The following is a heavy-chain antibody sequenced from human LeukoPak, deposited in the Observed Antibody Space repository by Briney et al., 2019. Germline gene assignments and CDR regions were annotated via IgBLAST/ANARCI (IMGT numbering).Heavy chain of an antibody. CDR1: GSSISSYY. Sequence: SETLSPTCTVSGSSISSYYWSWIRQPAGKGLEWIGRIYTSGSTNYNPSLKSRVTMSVDTSKNQFSLKLSSVTAADTAVYYCARDNRILEWLGDWFDPWGQGTLVTVSS. D-gene: IGHD3-3*01. J-gene: IGHJ5*02. V-gene: IGHV4-4*07. CDR2: IYTSGST. CDR3: ARDNRILEWLGDWFDP.